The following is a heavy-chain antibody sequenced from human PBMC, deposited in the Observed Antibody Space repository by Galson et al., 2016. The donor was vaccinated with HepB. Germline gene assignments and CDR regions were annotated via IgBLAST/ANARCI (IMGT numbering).Heavy chain of an antibody. Sequence: SLRLSCAASGFTVSNYAMNWVRQAPGKGLEWVSLIYRSGITYYADSVKGRFTIYRHNSRNTLYLQMNSLRAEDTAVYYCARDRVGYAFDIWGQGTVVTVSS. CDR1: GFTVSNYA. CDR2: IYRSGIT. J-gene: IGHJ3*02. CDR3: ARDRVGYAFDI. D-gene: IGHD1-26*01. V-gene: IGHV3-53*04.